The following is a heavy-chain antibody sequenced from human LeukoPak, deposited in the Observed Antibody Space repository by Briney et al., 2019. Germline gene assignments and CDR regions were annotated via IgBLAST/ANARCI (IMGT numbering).Heavy chain of an antibody. CDR3: ARAEQKHQIDY. CDR2: ISYDGSNK. J-gene: IGHJ4*02. V-gene: IGHV3-30*03. Sequence: PGGSLRLSCAASGFTFSSYGMHWVRQAPGKGLEWVAVISYDGSNKYYADSVKGRFTISRDNSKNTLYLQMNSLRAEDTAVYYCARAEQKHQIDYWGQGTLVTVSS. CDR1: GFTFSSYG. D-gene: IGHD1/OR15-1a*01.